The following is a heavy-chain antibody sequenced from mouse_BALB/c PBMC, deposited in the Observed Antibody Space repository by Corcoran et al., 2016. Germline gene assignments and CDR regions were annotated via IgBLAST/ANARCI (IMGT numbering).Heavy chain of an antibody. CDR2: INPYNGAT. Sequence: EVQLQQSGPELVKPGASVKISCKASGYSFTGYYMHWVKQGHVKSLEWIGRINPYNGATSYNQNFKDKASLTVDKSSSTAYMELHSLTSEDSAVYYCARCPMILYYFDYWGQGTTLTVSS. CDR1: GYSFTGYY. D-gene: IGHD2-3*01. CDR3: ARCPMILYYFDY. V-gene: IGHV1-26*01. J-gene: IGHJ2*01.